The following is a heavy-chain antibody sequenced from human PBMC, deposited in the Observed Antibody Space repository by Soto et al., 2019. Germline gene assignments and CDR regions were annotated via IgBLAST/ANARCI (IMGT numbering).Heavy chain of an antibody. CDR2: INPNSGGT. J-gene: IGHJ6*03. CDR1: GYTFTGYY. Sequence: GASVKVSCKASGYTFTGYYMHWVRQAPGQGLEWMGWINPNSGGTNYAQKFQGWVTMTRDTSISTAYMELSSLRSDDTAVYYCARDRLAPGYYYYMDVWGKGTTVTVSS. CDR3: ARDRLAPGYYYYMDV. D-gene: IGHD2-15*01. V-gene: IGHV1-2*04.